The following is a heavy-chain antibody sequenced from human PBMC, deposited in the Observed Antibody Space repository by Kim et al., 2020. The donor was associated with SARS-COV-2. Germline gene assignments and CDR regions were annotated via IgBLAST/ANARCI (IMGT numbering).Heavy chain of an antibody. CDR1: GYTLTELS. CDR3: ATDRRGYCSGGSCYYYYGMDV. J-gene: IGHJ6*02. V-gene: IGHV1-24*01. D-gene: IGHD2-15*01. CDR2: FDPEDGET. Sequence: ASVKVSCKASGYTLTELSMHWVRQAPGKGLEWMGGFDPEDGETIYAQKFQGRVTMTEDTSTDTAYMELSSLRSEDTAVYYCATDRRGYCSGGSCYYYYGMDVWGQGTTVTVSS.